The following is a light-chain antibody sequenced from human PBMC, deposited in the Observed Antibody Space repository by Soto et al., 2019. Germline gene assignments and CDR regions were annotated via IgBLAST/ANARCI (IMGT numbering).Light chain of an antibody. CDR2: EGN. CDR3: CSYVGARRYV. Sequence: QSALTQPASVSGSPGQSITISCAGSINDVGSSNLVSWYQQHPGKVPKLIIYEGNRRPSGVSSRFSGSNSGKTASLTISGLQAEDEADYYCCSYVGARRYVFVIATKLTVL. CDR1: INDVGSSNL. J-gene: IGLJ1*01. V-gene: IGLV2-23*01.